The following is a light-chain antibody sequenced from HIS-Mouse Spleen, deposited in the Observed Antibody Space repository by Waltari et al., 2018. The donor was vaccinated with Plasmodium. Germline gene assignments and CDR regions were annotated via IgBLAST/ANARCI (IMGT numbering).Light chain of an antibody. CDR2: DVS. V-gene: IGLV2-11*01. J-gene: IGLJ1*01. CDR3: CSYAGSYTYV. Sequence: QSALTQPRSVSGSPGQSVPISCTGTSSDVRGYTYFSWYPQHPGKAPKLMIYDVSKRPSGVPDRFSGSKSGNTASLTISGLQAEDEADYYCCSYAGSYTYVFGTGTKVTVL. CDR1: SSDVRGYTY.